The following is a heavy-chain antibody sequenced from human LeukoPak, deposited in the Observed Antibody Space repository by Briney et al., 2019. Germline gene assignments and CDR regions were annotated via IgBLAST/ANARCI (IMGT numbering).Heavy chain of an antibody. J-gene: IGHJ4*02. CDR2: IRYDGSNK. CDR1: GFTFSSYG. CDR3: ARDTGGPKKWTLFDY. V-gene: IGHV3-30*02. D-gene: IGHD7-27*01. Sequence: GGSLRLSCAASGFTFSSYGMHWVRQAPGKGLEWVAFIRYDGSNKYYADSVKGRFTISRDNAKNSLYLQMNSLRAEDTAVYYCARDTGGPKKWTLFDYWGQGTLVTVSS.